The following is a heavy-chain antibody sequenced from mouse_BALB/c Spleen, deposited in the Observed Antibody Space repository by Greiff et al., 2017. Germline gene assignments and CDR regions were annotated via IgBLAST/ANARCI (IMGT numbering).Heavy chain of an antibody. CDR3: ARAFYGSSYETYAMDY. D-gene: IGHD1-1*01. CDR1: GYSITSDYA. Sequence: EVKVVESGPGLVKPSQSLSLTCTVTGYSITSDYAWNWIRQFPGNKLEWMGYISYSGSTSYNPSLKSRISITRDTSKNQFFLQLNSVTTEDTATYYCARAFYGSSYETYAMDYWGQGTSVTVSS. J-gene: IGHJ4*01. CDR2: ISYSGST. V-gene: IGHV3-2*02.